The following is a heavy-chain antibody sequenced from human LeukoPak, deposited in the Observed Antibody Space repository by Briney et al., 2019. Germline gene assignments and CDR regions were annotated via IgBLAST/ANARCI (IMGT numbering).Heavy chain of an antibody. D-gene: IGHD3-22*01. V-gene: IGHV1-69*04. CDR2: IIPILGIA. J-gene: IGHJ4*02. CDR3: ARSEGTYYYGSSGYAFDY. Sequence: SVKVSCKASGGTFSSYAISWVRQAPGQGLEWMGRIIPILGIANYAQKFQGRVTITADKSTSTAYMELSSLRSVDTAVYYCARSEGTYYYGSSGYAFDYWGQGTLVTVSS. CDR1: GGTFSSYA.